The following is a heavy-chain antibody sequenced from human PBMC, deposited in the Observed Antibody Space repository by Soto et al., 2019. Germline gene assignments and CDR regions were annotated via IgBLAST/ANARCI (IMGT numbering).Heavy chain of an antibody. CDR1: GGSFSGYY. J-gene: IGHJ4*02. Sequence: SETLSLTRAVYGGSFSGYYWSWIRQPPGKGLEWIGEINHSGSTNYNPSLKSRVTISVDTSKNQFSLKLSSVTAADTAVYYCARGCPEYYYDSSGYYYFDYWGQGTLVTVSS. CDR3: ARGCPEYYYDSSGYYYFDY. V-gene: IGHV4-34*01. D-gene: IGHD3-22*01. CDR2: INHSGST.